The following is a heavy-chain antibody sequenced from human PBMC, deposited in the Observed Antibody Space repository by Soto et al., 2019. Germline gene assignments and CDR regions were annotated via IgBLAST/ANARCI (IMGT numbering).Heavy chain of an antibody. CDR1: GFTFTSYV. J-gene: IGHJ5*02. Sequence: GGSLRLSCAASGFTFTSYVMYWFLQSPVKVLEFVSSISSSGSGTYYADSVQGRFTTSRDNSKNTLYLQMNSLTAEDTAVYYCAKGRSGGSLDWLDPWGQGTLVTVSS. CDR2: ISSSGSGT. V-gene: IGHV3-23*01. CDR3: AKGRSGGSLDWLDP. D-gene: IGHD2-15*01.